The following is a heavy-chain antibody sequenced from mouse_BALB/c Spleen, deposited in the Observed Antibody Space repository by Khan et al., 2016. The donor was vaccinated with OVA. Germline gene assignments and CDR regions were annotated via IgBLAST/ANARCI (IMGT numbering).Heavy chain of an antibody. CDR3: AMGRTY. J-gene: IGHJ3*01. CDR1: GYSITSDYA. D-gene: IGHD4-1*01. Sequence: EVQLQESGPGLVKPSQSLSLTCTVTGYSITSDYAWNWIRQFPGNKLEWMGYISYSGRTSNNPSLKSRISGNRDTSKKQFFQQLNSVTNEDTATYYCAMGRTYWGQGTLVTVSA. CDR2: ISYSGRT. V-gene: IGHV3-2*02.